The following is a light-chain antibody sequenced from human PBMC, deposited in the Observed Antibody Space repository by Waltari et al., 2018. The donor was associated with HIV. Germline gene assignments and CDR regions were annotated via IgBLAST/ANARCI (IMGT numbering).Light chain of an antibody. Sequence: DIQMTQFPSSLSVSVGDTVTITCRATQDVGNSVCWYQHRPGTVPNLLLSGSYIGHRGVVSRFTGSGSGTRYTLTITDLQPEDCSTYFGHQYFSDPFTFGGGTKVEI. V-gene: IGKV1-NL1*01. CDR1: QDVGNS. J-gene: IGKJ4*01. CDR3: HQYFSDPFT. CDR2: GSY.